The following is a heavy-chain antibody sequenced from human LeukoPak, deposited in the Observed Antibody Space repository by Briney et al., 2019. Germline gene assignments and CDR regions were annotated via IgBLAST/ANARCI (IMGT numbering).Heavy chain of an antibody. CDR2: ISAYNGNT. CDR3: ARQQRWELPSITYYYYMDV. V-gene: IGHV1-18*01. CDR1: GYTFTSYG. Sequence: ASVKVSCKASGYTFTSYGISWVRQAPGQGLEWMGWISAYNGNTNYAQKLQGRVTMTTDTSTSTAYMELRSLRSDDTAVYYCARQQRWELPSITYYYYMDVWGKGTTVTVSS. D-gene: IGHD1-26*01. J-gene: IGHJ6*03.